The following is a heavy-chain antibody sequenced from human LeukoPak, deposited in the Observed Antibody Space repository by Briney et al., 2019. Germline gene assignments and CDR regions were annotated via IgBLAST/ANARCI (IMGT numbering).Heavy chain of an antibody. Sequence: ASVKVSCKASGYTFTGYYMHWVRQAPGQGLEWMGWINPNSGDTNYAQKFQGRVTMTRDTSITTAYMELSSLRSDYTAVYYCVRASSNRWFGYWGQGTLVTVSS. V-gene: IGHV1-2*02. CDR2: INPNSGDT. D-gene: IGHD6-13*01. J-gene: IGHJ4*02. CDR3: VRASSNRWFGY. CDR1: GYTFTGYY.